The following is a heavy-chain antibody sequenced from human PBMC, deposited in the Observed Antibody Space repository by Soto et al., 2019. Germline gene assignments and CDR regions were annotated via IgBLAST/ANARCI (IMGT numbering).Heavy chain of an antibody. CDR1: GYTFTSYY. Sequence: QVQLVQSGAEVKKPGASVKVSCKASGYTFTSYYMHWVRQAPGQGLEWMGTINPSGGSTAYAQKFQGRVTMNRDTSTSTVYMELSSLRAEDTAGYYCARTDGCTFDYWGQGTLVTVSS. J-gene: IGHJ4*02. CDR2: INPSGGST. CDR3: ARTDGCTFDY. D-gene: IGHD6-19*01. V-gene: IGHV1-46*01.